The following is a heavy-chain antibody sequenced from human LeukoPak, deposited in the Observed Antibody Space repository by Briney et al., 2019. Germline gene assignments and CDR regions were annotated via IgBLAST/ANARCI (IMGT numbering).Heavy chain of an antibody. J-gene: IGHJ4*02. D-gene: IGHD3-10*01. V-gene: IGHV4-59*08. Sequence: SETLSLTCTVYGDSISSYYWSWIRQAPGKGLEWIGYVFSSGSTNYNPSLRSRVTLSVDTSKNQFSLRLTSVTAADTAVYYCARHASTYYGSLDNWGQGTLVTVSS. CDR2: VFSSGST. CDR1: GDSISSYY. CDR3: ARHASTYYGSLDN.